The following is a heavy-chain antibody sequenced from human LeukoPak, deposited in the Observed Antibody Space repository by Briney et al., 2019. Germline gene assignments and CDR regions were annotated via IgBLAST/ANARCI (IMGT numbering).Heavy chain of an antibody. CDR1: GFTFSDYS. CDR3: ARDYTGTLDY. D-gene: IGHD1-14*01. CDR2: FTSSSNYI. Sequence: PGGSLRLSCAASGFTFSDYSMIWVRQAPGKGLEWVSSFTSSSNYIYYAEAVKGRFAISRDNAKNSLYLQMNSLRAEDTAVYYCARDYTGTLDYWGQGTLVTVSS. V-gene: IGHV3-21*01. J-gene: IGHJ4*02.